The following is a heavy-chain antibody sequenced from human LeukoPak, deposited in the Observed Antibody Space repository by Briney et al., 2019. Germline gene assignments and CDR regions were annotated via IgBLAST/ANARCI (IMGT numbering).Heavy chain of an antibody. CDR2: FDPEDGET. CDR3: ARDPGEVGATTWFDY. Sequence: ASVKVSCKVSGYTLTELSMHWVRQAPGKGLEWMGGFDPEDGETIYAQKFQGRVTMTEDTSTDTAYMELSSLRSEDTAIYYCARDPGEVGATTWFDYWGQGTLVTVSS. J-gene: IGHJ4*02. V-gene: IGHV1-24*01. CDR1: GYTLTELS. D-gene: IGHD1-26*01.